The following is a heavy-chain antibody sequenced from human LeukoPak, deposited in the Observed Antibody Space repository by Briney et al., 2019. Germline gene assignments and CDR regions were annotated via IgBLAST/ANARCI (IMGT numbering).Heavy chain of an antibody. CDR1: GFTFSGSA. Sequence: GGSLRLSCAASGFTFSGSAMHWVRQASGKGPEWVGRIRSKGNSYATAYATSVKGRFTISRDDSKNTAYLQMNSLKTGDTAMYYCSRGYADNGFRDYKYYMDVWGKGTTVTVSS. V-gene: IGHV3-73*01. D-gene: IGHD4-17*01. CDR2: IRSKGNSYAT. CDR3: SRGYADNGFRDYKYYMDV. J-gene: IGHJ6*03.